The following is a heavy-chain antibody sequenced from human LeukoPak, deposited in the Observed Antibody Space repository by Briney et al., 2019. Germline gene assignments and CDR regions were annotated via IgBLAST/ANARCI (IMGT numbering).Heavy chain of an antibody. CDR1: GGSISSYY. V-gene: IGHV4-59*12. CDR3: ARDSGSSHILMDV. D-gene: IGHD1-26*01. Sequence: SETLSLTCTVSGGSISSYYWSWIRQPPGKGLEWIGYIYYSGSTNYNPSLKSRVTISVDTSKNQFSLKLSSVTAADTAVYYCARDSGSSHILMDVWGKGTTVTVSS. CDR2: IYYSGST. J-gene: IGHJ6*04.